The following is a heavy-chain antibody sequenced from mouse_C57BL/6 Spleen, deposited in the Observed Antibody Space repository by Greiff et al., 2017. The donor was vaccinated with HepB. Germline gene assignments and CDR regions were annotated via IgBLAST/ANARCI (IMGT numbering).Heavy chain of an antibody. CDR1: GFTFSSYA. CDR3: ARDRGTYWYFDV. CDR2: ISDGGSYT. Sequence: EVKVVESGGGLVKPGGSLKLSCAASGFTFSSYAMSWVRQTPEKRLEWVATISDGGSYTYYPDNVKGRFTISRDNAKNNLYLQMSHLKSEDTAMYYCARDRGTYWYFDVWGTGTTVTVSS. V-gene: IGHV5-4*01. J-gene: IGHJ1*03. D-gene: IGHD1-1*02.